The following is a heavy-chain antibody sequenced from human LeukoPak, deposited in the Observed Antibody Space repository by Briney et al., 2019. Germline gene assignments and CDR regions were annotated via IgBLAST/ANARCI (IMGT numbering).Heavy chain of an antibody. CDR2: IYYTGTT. V-gene: IGHV4-59*12. Sequence: HPSETLSLTCSVSGGSISIYYWTWIRQTPGKGLEWIGYIYYTGTTNYNPLFESRATISVGTSKNQFSLKLSSVTAADTAVYYCAREGGYSYGDAPLHFDYWGQGTLVTVSS. CDR3: AREGGYSYGDAPLHFDY. J-gene: IGHJ4*02. D-gene: IGHD5-18*01. CDR1: GGSISIYY.